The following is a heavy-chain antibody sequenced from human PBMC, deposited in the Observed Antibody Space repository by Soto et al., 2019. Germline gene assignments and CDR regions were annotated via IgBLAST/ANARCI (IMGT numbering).Heavy chain of an antibody. Sequence: ESGGGLVQPGGSLRLSCAASGFTFSSYWMSWVRQAPGKGLEWVANIKQDGSEKYYVDSVKGRFTISRDNAKNSLYLQMNSLRAEDTAVYYCARDTATLIIDNWFDPWGQGTLVTVSS. V-gene: IGHV3-7*01. CDR3: ARDTATLIIDNWFDP. D-gene: IGHD2-15*01. CDR1: GFTFSSYW. CDR2: IKQDGSEK. J-gene: IGHJ5*02.